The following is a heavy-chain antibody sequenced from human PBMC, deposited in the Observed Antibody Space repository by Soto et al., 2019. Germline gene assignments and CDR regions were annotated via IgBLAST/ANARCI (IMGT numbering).Heavy chain of an antibody. CDR2: IYYSGST. CDR1: GGSVSSGSYY. J-gene: IGHJ6*02. V-gene: IGHV4-61*01. D-gene: IGHD6-13*01. CDR3: ARGYSSSWYFYGMDV. Sequence: QVQLQESGPGLVKPSETLSLTCTVSGGSVSSGSYYWSWIRQPPGKGLEWIGYIYYSGSTNYNPSLKSRVTISVDTSKNQFSLKLSSVTAADTAVYYCARGYSSSWYFYGMDVWGQGTTVTVSS.